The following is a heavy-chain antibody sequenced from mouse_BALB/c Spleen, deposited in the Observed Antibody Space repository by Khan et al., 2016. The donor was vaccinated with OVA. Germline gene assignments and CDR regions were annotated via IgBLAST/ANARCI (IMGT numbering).Heavy chain of an antibody. CDR3: VRDGAYHRNDGWFAY. CDR2: INPSNGYT. Sequence: QMQLEESGAELARPGASVKMSCKASGYTFTSYTIHWIKLRPGQGLEWIGYINPSNGYTNYNQKFKDKATLTADKSSTTAYMELSSLKSDDSALYNCVRDGAYHRNDGWFAYWGQGTLVTVSA. D-gene: IGHD2-14*01. J-gene: IGHJ3*01. CDR1: GYTFTSYT. V-gene: IGHV1-4*01.